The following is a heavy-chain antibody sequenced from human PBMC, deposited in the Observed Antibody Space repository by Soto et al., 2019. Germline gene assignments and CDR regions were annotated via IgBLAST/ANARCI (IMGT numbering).Heavy chain of an antibody. Sequence: SETLSLTCAFSGCSISSYYWSLIRQPPGKGLEWIGYIYYSGSTNYNPSLKSRVTISVDTSKNQFSLKLSSVTAADTAVYYCASGDYRRAFDIWGQGTMVTVSS. CDR1: GCSISSYY. V-gene: IGHV4-59*01. D-gene: IGHD4-17*01. CDR3: ASGDYRRAFDI. J-gene: IGHJ3*02. CDR2: IYYSGST.